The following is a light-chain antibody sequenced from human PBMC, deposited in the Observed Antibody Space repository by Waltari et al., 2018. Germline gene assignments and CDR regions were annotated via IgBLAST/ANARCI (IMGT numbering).Light chain of an antibody. J-gene: IGLJ2*01. Sequence: QSALTQPRSVSGSPGQSVTISCTGSSSAVGGYNYVSWYQHSPGKAPKLMIYDVYKRPSGVPDRFSGSKSGNTASLTISGLQADDDADYYCCSYAGRYIFFGGGTKLTVL. CDR2: DVY. V-gene: IGLV2-11*01. CDR1: SSAVGGYNY. CDR3: CSYAGRYIF.